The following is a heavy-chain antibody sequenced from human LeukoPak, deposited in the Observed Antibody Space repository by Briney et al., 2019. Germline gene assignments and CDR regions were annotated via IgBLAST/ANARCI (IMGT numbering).Heavy chain of an antibody. Sequence: GGSLRLSCAASGFTFSSYWMSWVRQAPGKGLEWVANIKQDGSEKYYVDSVKGRFTISRDNAKNSLYLQMNSLRAEDTAVDYCAKERLWLADRAFDIWGQGTMSPSLQ. CDR3: AKERLWLADRAFDI. CDR2: IKQDGSEK. CDR1: GFTFSSYW. V-gene: IGHV3-7*01. D-gene: IGHD5-18*01. J-gene: IGHJ3*02.